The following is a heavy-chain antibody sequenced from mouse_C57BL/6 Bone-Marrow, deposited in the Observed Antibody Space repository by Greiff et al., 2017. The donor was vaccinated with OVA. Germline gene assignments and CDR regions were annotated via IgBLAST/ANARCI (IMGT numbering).Heavy chain of an antibody. D-gene: IGHD1-1*01. V-gene: IGHV1-74*01. J-gene: IGHJ2*01. CDR3: ERRDTTEVAEGY. CDR2: IHPSDSDT. CDR1: GYTFTSYW. Sequence: QVQLQQPGAELVKPGASVKVSCKASGYTFTSYWMHWVKQRPGQGLEWIGRIHPSDSDTNYNPKFKGKAPLPVDKSSSTASMQLSRLTSEDSAVDDCERRDTTEVAEGYWGKGTTLTVSS.